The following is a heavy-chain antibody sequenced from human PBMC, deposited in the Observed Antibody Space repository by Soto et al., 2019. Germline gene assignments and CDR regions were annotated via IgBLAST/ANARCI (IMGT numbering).Heavy chain of an antibody. Sequence: SGPTLVNPTQTLTLTCTFSGFSFSTSGVGVGWIRQPPGKALEWLALIYWNDDKRYSPSLKSRLTITKDTSKNQVVLTMTNMDPVDTATYYCAHVTYDILTGYYRAPYYFDYWGQGTLVTVSS. CDR2: IYWNDDK. J-gene: IGHJ4*02. CDR1: GFSFSTSGVG. V-gene: IGHV2-5*01. D-gene: IGHD3-9*01. CDR3: AHVTYDILTGYYRAPYYFDY.